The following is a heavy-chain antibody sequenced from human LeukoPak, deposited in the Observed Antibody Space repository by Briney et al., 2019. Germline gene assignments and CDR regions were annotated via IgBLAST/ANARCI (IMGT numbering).Heavy chain of an antibody. Sequence: ASVKVSCKASGYTFTSYYMHWVRQAPGQGLEWMGWINPSSGGTNYAQKFQGRVTMTRDTSISTAYMELSRLRSDDTAVYYCAREGCSSTSCYRGGTNWFDPWGQGTLVTVSS. CDR1: GYTFTSYY. J-gene: IGHJ5*02. CDR3: AREGCSSTSCYRGGTNWFDP. V-gene: IGHV1-2*02. CDR2: INPSSGGT. D-gene: IGHD2-2*01.